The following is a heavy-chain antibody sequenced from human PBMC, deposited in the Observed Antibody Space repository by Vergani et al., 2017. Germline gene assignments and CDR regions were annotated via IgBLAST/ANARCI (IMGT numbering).Heavy chain of an antibody. Sequence: QVQLVQSGAEVKKPGSSVKVSCKASGGTFSSYAISWVRQAPGQGLEWMGGIIPIFGTANYAQKVQGRVTITADESTSTAYMELSSLRSEDTAVYYCAGSRRVVPAAIQRPYWYFDLWGRGTLVTVSS. J-gene: IGHJ2*01. CDR1: GGTFSSYA. V-gene: IGHV1-69*01. CDR2: IIPIFGTA. CDR3: AGSRRVVPAAIQRPYWYFDL. D-gene: IGHD2-2*01.